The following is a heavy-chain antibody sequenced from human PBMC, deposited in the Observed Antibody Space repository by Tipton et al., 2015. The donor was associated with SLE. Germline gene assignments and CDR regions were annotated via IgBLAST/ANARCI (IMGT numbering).Heavy chain of an antibody. CDR2: ISSDGRRS. Sequence: SLRLSCAGSGFIFADYAMHWVRQTPGKGLVWVARISSDGRRSTYAESVKGRFTISRDNAKNTLYLQMNRLRAEDTAVYYCARDHRSKRDIVVLPADHYFDYWGQGTLVTVSS. D-gene: IGHD2-2*01. V-gene: IGHV3-74*01. CDR3: ARDHRSKRDIVVLPADHYFDY. J-gene: IGHJ4*02. CDR1: GFIFADYA.